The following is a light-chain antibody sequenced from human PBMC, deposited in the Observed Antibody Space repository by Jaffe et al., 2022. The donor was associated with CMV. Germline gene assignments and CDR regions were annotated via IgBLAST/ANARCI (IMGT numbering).Light chain of an antibody. J-gene: IGKJ2*01. CDR2: GAS. Sequence: EIVMTQFPATLSVSPGERATLSCRASQSVSSNLAWYQQKPGQAPRLLLYGASTRATGIPARFSGSGSGTEFTLTISSLQSEDFAVYYCQQYNNWYTFGQGTKLEIK. CDR3: QQYNNWYT. V-gene: IGKV3-15*01. CDR1: QSVSSN.